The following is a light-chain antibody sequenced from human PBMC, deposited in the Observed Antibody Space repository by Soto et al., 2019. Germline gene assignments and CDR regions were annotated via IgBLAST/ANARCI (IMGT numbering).Light chain of an antibody. J-gene: IGLJ2*01. V-gene: IGLV3-21*04. Sequence: SYELTQPPSMSVAPGETARITCGGNNIESKIVHWYQQEPGKAPALVIYYDNERPSGIPDRFSGSNSGNTATLTISGVEAGDEADYYCQVWDRDSDQVVFGGGTKLTVL. CDR2: YDN. CDR1: NIESKI. CDR3: QVWDRDSDQVV.